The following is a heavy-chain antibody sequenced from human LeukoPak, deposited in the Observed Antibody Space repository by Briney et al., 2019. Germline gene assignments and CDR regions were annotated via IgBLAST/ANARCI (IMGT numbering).Heavy chain of an antibody. CDR2: INPNSGNT. V-gene: IGHV1-8*02. CDR1: GYTFTGYY. J-gene: IGHJ5*02. Sequence: ASVKVSCKASGYTFTGYYMHWVRQAPGQGLEWMGWINPNSGNTGYAQKFQGRVTMTRNTSISTAYMELSSLRSEDTAVYYCARVIYGSGSYYSNWFDPWGQGTLVTVSS. CDR3: ARVIYGSGSYYSNWFDP. D-gene: IGHD3-10*01.